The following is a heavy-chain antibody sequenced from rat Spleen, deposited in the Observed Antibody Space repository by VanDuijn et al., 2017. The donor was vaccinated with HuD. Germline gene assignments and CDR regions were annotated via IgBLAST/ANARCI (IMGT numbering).Heavy chain of an antibody. CDR2: IIYDGSRT. CDR3: AKHGAGSSLYYFEY. D-gene: IGHD5-1*01. V-gene: IGHV5S10*01. J-gene: IGHJ2*01. CDR1: GFTFSDYY. Sequence: EVQLVESDGGSVQPGRSLKLSCAASGFTFSDYYMAWVRQAPTKGLEWVATIIYDGSRTYYRDSVKGRFTISRDNTKSTLYLQMDSLRSEDTATYYCAKHGAGSSLYYFEYWGQGVMVTVSS.